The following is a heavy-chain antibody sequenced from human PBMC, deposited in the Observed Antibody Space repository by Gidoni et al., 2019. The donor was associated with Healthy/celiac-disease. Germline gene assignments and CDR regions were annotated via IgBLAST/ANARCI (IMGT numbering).Heavy chain of an antibody. CDR3: ARALLWFGGDY. D-gene: IGHD3-10*01. J-gene: IGHJ4*02. V-gene: IGHV3-11*05. Sequence: QVQLVEAGGGLVKPGGCLRPSCAASGFTFSDYYMSWSRQAPGKGMEWVSYISSSSSYTNYADSVKGRFTISRDNAKNSLYLQMNSLRAEDTAVYYCARALLWFGGDYWGQGTLVTVSS. CDR1: GFTFSDYY. CDR2: ISSSSSYT.